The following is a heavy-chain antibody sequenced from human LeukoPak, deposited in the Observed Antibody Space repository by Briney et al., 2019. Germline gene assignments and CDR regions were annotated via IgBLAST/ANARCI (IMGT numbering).Heavy chain of an antibody. J-gene: IGHJ5*02. D-gene: IGHD2-15*01. Sequence: PGESLKISCKGSGYSINNYWIGWVRQMPGKGLEWMGIIYPADSDIRYSPSFQGQVTIPADKSISTAYLQWSSLKASDTAMYYCARQEYCSGGSCYTWFDPWGQGTLVIVSS. CDR3: ARQEYCSGGSCYTWFDP. V-gene: IGHV5-51*01. CDR2: IYPADSDI. CDR1: GYSINNYW.